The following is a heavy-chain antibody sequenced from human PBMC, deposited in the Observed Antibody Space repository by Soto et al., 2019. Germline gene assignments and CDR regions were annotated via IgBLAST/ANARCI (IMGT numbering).Heavy chain of an antibody. D-gene: IGHD3-9*01. CDR3: ARLEGLATISYYFDF. CDR1: DNSINSDKYY. Sequence: SETLSLTCSVSDNSINSDKYYWGWIRQPPGKGLEWIGSVYYRGNAYYNPSLQTRVTISLGKSKSQFSLKLNSVTAADSAVYFCARLEGLATISYYFDFWGPGALVTVSS. J-gene: IGHJ4*02. V-gene: IGHV4-39*01. CDR2: VYYRGNA.